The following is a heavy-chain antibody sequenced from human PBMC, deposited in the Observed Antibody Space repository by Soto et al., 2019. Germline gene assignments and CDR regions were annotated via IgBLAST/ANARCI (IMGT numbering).Heavy chain of an antibody. V-gene: IGHV1-18*04. CDR3: ASVDYYDRSGYYGY. D-gene: IGHD3-22*01. Sequence: QVQLVQSGAEVKKPVASVKVSCKASGYTFTIYGISWVRQSPGQGLEWMGWISGYNGNTDYAQNLQDRVTLTTDASTSSVYMELRSLRSDDTAVYYCASVDYYDRSGYYGYWGQCTLITVSS. J-gene: IGHJ1*01. CDR2: ISGYNGNT. CDR1: GYTFTIYG.